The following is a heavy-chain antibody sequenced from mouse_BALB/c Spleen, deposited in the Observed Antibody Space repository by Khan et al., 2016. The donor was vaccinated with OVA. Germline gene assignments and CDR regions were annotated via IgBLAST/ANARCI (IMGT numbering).Heavy chain of an antibody. CDR1: GYSITSGYG. V-gene: IGHV3-2*02. D-gene: IGHD1-1*01. Sequence: EVQLVESGPGLVKPSQSLSLTCTVTGYSITSGYGWNWIRQFPGNKLEWMGYISYSGSTNYNPSLKSRISITRDTSKNQFFLQLNSMTTEDTATYYCARTGRIKYWGQGTTLTVSS. CDR3: ARTGRIKY. J-gene: IGHJ2*01. CDR2: ISYSGST.